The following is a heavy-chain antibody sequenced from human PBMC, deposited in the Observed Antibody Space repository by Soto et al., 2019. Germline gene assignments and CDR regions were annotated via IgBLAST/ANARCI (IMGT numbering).Heavy chain of an antibody. J-gene: IGHJ4*02. D-gene: IGHD3-10*01. Sequence: QVHLVQSGGGVVQPGRSLRLSCTTSGFTFSSFDMHWVRQAPGKGLEWVALVSYDGSNIYYSDSVKGRFSMSRDNSKNTVNLQMNSLRPEDSAVYYCAKGDYYGSGISDYWGRGTLVTVSS. CDR1: GFTFSSFD. V-gene: IGHV3-30*18. CDR2: VSYDGSNI. CDR3: AKGDYYGSGISDY.